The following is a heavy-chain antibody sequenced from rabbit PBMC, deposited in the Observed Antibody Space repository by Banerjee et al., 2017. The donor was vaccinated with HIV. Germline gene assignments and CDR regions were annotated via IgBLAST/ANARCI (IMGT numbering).Heavy chain of an antibody. CDR2: IYAGSSGTT. Sequence: QELLVESGGGLVQPEGSLTLTCTASGFSFSGSHYMCWVRQAPGKGLEWIACIYAGSSGTTYYTSWAKGRFTISKTSSTTVTLQMTSLTAADTATYFCARDAGTSFSTYGMDLWGQGTLVTVS. CDR1: GFSFSGSHY. J-gene: IGHJ6*01. D-gene: IGHD8-1*01. V-gene: IGHV1S45*01. CDR3: ARDAGTSFSTYGMDL.